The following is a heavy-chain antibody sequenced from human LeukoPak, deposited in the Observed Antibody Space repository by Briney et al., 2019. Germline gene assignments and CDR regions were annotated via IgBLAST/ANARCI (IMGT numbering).Heavy chain of an antibody. CDR2: IKQDGSEK. J-gene: IGHJ3*02. D-gene: IGHD2-21*02. V-gene: IGHV3-7*01. CDR1: GFIFSNYW. CDR3: ASRAYCGGDCYLFLNAFDI. Sequence: RPGGSLRLSCAASGFIFSNYWMGWVRQAPGKGLEWVANIKQDGSEKYYVDSVKGRFTISRDNAKNSLYLQLNSLRAEDTAVYYCASRAYCGGDCYLFLNAFDIWGQGTMVTVSS.